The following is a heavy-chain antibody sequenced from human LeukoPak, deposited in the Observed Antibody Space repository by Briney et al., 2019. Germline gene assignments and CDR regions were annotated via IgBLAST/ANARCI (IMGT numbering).Heavy chain of an antibody. V-gene: IGHV4-59*08. CDR3: ARHTPGANDSLDF. J-gene: IGHJ4*02. CDR1: ISIVSGGSISSSY. D-gene: IGHD3-3*01. Sequence: ISIVSGGSISSSYWSWIRQPPGKGLEWIGYIFYSGSANYNPSLKSRVTISVDTSKNQFSLNLRSVTAADTAVYYCARHTPGANDSLDFWGQGTLVTVSS. CDR2: IFYSGSA.